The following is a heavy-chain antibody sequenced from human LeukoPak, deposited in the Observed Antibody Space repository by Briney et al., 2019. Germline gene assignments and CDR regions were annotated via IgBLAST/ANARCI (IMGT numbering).Heavy chain of an antibody. V-gene: IGHV1-2*02. D-gene: IGHD6-13*01. J-gene: IGHJ5*02. Sequence: ASVKVPCKASGYTFTDCYMHWVRQAPGQGLEWMGWINPNSGGTNYAQKFQGRVTMTRDTSISTAYMELSRLRSDDTAVYYCARAEPQIAAVGNWFDPWGQGTLVTVSS. CDR3: ARAEPQIAAVGNWFDP. CDR1: GYTFTDCY. CDR2: INPNSGGT.